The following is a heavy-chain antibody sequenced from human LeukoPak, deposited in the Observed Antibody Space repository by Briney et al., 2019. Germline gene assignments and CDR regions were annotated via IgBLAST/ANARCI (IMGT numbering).Heavy chain of an antibody. D-gene: IGHD4-17*01. J-gene: IGHJ3*02. V-gene: IGHV3-23*01. Sequence: PGGSLRLSCAASGFTFSSYAMTWVRHSPVRGLEWFSSINSSGDGTWYRNSVKGRFTVSRDNSKNTLFLHMDSLRADDTAVYYCSKDPNGDYVGAFDMWGPGTRVTVSS. CDR3: SKDPNGDYVGAFDM. CDR2: INSSGDGT. CDR1: GFTFSSYA.